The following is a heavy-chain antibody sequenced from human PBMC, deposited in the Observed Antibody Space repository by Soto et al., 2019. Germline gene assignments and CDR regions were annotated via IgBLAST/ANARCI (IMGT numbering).Heavy chain of an antibody. J-gene: IGHJ5*02. V-gene: IGHV4-39*01. CDR3: ARQEEYYGSGSYYNA. CDR2: IYYSGST. D-gene: IGHD3-10*01. CDR1: GGSISSSTYY. Sequence: PSETLSLTCTVSGGSISSSTYYWGWIRQPPGKGLEWIGSIYYSGSTYYNPSLKSRVTIFVDTPKNQFSLKLSSVTAADTAVYYCARQEEYYGSGSYYNAWGQGTLVTVSS.